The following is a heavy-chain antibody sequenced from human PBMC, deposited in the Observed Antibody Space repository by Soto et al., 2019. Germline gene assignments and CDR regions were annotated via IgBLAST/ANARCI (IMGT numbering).Heavy chain of an antibody. CDR1: GFTFDDYT. D-gene: IGHD5-18*01. V-gene: IGHV3-9*01. J-gene: IGHJ3*02. Sequence: PXGCLRLSCAASGFTFDDYTMHWVRQAPGKGLEWVSVISWNSGSICYADSVKGRFTISRDNAKNSLYLQMNSLRAEDTALYYCAKEKIQLWPNAFDIWAQGTMVTVSS. CDR3: AKEKIQLWPNAFDI. CDR2: ISWNSGSI.